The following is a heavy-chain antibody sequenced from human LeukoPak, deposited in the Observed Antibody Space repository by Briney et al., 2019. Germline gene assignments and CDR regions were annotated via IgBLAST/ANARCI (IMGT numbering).Heavy chain of an antibody. D-gene: IGHD2-8*02. Sequence: GASVKVSCKSFGFTFTNYLLHWVRQAPGQGLEWVGRIAPSVDTTNYAQKFRGRVTMTRDASTSTVYMELSNLRSDDTAIYYCVREESGGYFDYWGQGTLVTVSS. CDR3: VREESGGYFDY. CDR2: IAPSVDTT. CDR1: GFTFTNYL. J-gene: IGHJ4*02. V-gene: IGHV1-46*01.